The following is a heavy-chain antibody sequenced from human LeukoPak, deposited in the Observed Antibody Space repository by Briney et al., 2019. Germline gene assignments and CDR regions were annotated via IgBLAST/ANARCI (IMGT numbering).Heavy chain of an antibody. CDR3: AREKSQTYSGSFGY. CDR2: ISTSGSTM. Sequence: GGSLRLSCAASGFTFSSYEMNWVRQAPGKGLEWLSYISTSGSTMHCADSVKGRFTISRDNAKNSLYLQMNSLRGEDTAVYYCAREKSQTYSGSFGYWGQGTLVTVSS. CDR1: GFTFSSYE. D-gene: IGHD1-26*01. V-gene: IGHV3-48*03. J-gene: IGHJ4*02.